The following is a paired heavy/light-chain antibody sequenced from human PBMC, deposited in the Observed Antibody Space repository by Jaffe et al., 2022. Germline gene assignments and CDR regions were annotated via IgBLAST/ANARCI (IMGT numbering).Heavy chain of an antibody. D-gene: IGHD3-10*01. CDR3: ARLGGSGSVFDP. Sequence: QLQLQESGAGLVKPSETLSLTCAVSGGSISRSDFTWSWIRQPPGKGLESIGYIHHSGSTYYNSSLRGRVTISVDRSKNQFSLKLSSMTAADTAVYYCARLGGSGSVFDPWGRGTPVTVSS. V-gene: IGHV4-30-2*01. CDR1: GGSISRSDFT. CDR2: IHHSGST. J-gene: IGHJ5*02.
Light chain of an antibody. J-gene: IGLJ2*01. CDR3: QSYDSSLRDVV. V-gene: IGLV1-40*01. CDR1: SSNIGAPSD. Sequence: QSVLTQPPSVSGAPGQRVTISCTGSSSNIGAPSDVQWYQKFPGKAPQLLIYGNTNRPSGVPDRFSGSKSGTSASLAITGLQADDEADYYCQSYDSSLRDVVFGGGTRLTVL. CDR2: GNT.